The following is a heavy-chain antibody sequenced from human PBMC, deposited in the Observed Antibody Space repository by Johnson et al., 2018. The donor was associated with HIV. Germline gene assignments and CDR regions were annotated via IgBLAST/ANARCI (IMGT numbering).Heavy chain of an antibody. Sequence: QVQLVESGGGVVQPGRSLRLSCAASGFTFSSYAMHWVRQAPGKGLEWVAVISYDGSNKYYADSVKVRFTISRDNSKNTLFLQMNSLRAEDTAVYYCASEGALWSDAFDIWGQGTMVTVSS. CDR3: ASEGALWSDAFDI. J-gene: IGHJ3*02. CDR2: ISYDGSNK. CDR1: GFTFSSYA. D-gene: IGHD1-26*01. V-gene: IGHV3-30-3*01.